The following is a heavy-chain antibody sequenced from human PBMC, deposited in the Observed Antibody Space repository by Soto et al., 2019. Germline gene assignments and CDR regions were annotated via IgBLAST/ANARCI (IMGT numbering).Heavy chain of an antibody. D-gene: IGHD3-10*01. J-gene: IGHJ4*02. CDR3: AHHPYYGLGSYSFDY. Sequence: QITLKESGPTLVRPTQTLTLTCTFSGFSLTTSGVGVGWIRQPPGKALEWLAVIYWDDDKRYSSSLKSRLTITKDTSKNHVFMKMTNMDPVDTGTYYCAHHPYYGLGSYSFDYWGQGTLVTVSS. V-gene: IGHV2-5*02. CDR2: IYWDDDK. CDR1: GFSLTTSGVG.